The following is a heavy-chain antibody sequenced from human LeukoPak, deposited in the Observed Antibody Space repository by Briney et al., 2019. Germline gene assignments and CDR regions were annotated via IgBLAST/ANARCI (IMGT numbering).Heavy chain of an antibody. Sequence: GGSLRLSCAASGFTFSSYWMHWVRQAPGKGLVWVSRINSDGSSTSYADSVKGRFTISRDNAKNTLYLQMNSLRAEDTAVYYCARDGQIGSGYRNPFDYWGQGTLVTVSS. CDR3: ARDGQIGSGYRNPFDY. CDR2: INSDGSST. J-gene: IGHJ4*02. D-gene: IGHD3-22*01. CDR1: GFTFSSYW. V-gene: IGHV3-74*01.